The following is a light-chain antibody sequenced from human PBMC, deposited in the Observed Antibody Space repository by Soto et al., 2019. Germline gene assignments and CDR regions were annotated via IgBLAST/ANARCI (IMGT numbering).Light chain of an antibody. Sequence: IVLTQSPDTLSLSPGEGGTLSCRASEAIDSHYLVWYQQRPGQAPSLLISATSRRATGIPDRFSGGGSGAHFTLTISSLQPEDVAVYYCHQYETSAWTFGQGSKVEFK. V-gene: IGKV3-20*01. J-gene: IGKJ1*01. CDR3: HQYETSAWT. CDR1: EAIDSHY. CDR2: ATS.